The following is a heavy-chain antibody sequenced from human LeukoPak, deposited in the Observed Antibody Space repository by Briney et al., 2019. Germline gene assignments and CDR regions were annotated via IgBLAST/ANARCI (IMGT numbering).Heavy chain of an antibody. V-gene: IGHV3-74*01. D-gene: IGHD3-10*01. Sequence: GGSLRLSCAASGFTFSNHWMNWVRQAPGKGLVWVSRINTDGSSTTYADSVKGRFTISRDNAKNTLYLQMNSLKNEDTAVYYCTKDLTSDFGGGFDPWGQGTLVTVSS. CDR2: INTDGSST. CDR3: TKDLTSDFGGGFDP. J-gene: IGHJ5*02. CDR1: GFTFSNHW.